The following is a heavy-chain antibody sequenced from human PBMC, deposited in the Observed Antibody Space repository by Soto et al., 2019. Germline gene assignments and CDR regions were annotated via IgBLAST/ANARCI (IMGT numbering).Heavy chain of an antibody. CDR3: ARANGYCSGGSCYSGALDI. D-gene: IGHD2-15*01. J-gene: IGHJ3*02. CDR1: GGTFSSYA. V-gene: IGHV1-69*06. CDR2: IIPIFGTA. Sequence: QVQLVQSGAEVKKPGSSVKVSCKASGGTFSSYAISWVRQAPGQGLEWMGGIIPIFGTANYAQKFQGRVTITADKSTSTAYMELSSLRSEDTAVYYCARANGYCSGGSCYSGALDIWGQGTMVTVSS.